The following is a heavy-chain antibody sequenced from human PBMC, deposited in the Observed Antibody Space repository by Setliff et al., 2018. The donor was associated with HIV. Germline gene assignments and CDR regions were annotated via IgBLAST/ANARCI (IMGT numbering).Heavy chain of an antibody. Sequence: ASVKVSCKASGYTLSTYGISWVRQAPGQGLEWMGGIVPILNTGNYAPKLQGRVTITADESTTTAYMELSSLRSEDTAVYYCARIPNHSSGFDYWGQGTPVTVSS. J-gene: IGHJ4*02. D-gene: IGHD3-22*01. CDR2: IVPILNTG. CDR1: GYTLSTYG. CDR3: ARIPNHSSGFDY. V-gene: IGHV1-69*13.